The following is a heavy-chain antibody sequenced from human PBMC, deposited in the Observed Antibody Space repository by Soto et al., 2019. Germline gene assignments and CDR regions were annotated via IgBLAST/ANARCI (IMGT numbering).Heavy chain of an antibody. CDR2: VYSTGGT. D-gene: IGHD1-26*01. V-gene: IGHV4-4*07. CDR3: ARDLSGTGLDI. J-gene: IGHJ6*02. CDR1: GDSIGRFY. Sequence: SETLSLTCNVSGDSIGRFYWSWIRQSAEKGLEWIGRVYSTGGTAYNPALKGRVTISLDRSNNHVSLEMNSVTAADTAVYFCARDLSGTGLDIWGRGTRVTVSS.